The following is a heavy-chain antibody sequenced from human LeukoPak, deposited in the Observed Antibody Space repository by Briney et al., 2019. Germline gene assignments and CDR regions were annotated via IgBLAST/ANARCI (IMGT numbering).Heavy chain of an antibody. J-gene: IGHJ5*02. D-gene: IGHD2-2*01. Sequence: EPSETLSLTCAVYGGSFSSYYWSWIRQPPGKGLERIGYIYYSGSTNYNPSPKSRVTISVDTSKNQFSLKLSSVTAADTAVYYCAREKKDWYCSSTSCNNWFDPWGQGTLVTVSS. CDR3: AREKKDWYCSSTSCNNWFDP. CDR1: GGSFSSYY. V-gene: IGHV4-59*01. CDR2: IYYSGST.